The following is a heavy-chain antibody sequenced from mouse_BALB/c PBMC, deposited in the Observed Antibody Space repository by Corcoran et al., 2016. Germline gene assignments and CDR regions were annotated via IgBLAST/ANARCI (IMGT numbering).Heavy chain of an antibody. D-gene: IGHD2-14*01. J-gene: IGHJ3*01. Sequence: QIQLVQSGPELKKPGETVKISCKASGYTFTNYGMNWVKQAPGKGLKWMGWINTNTGEPTYAEEFKGRFAFSLETSASTDYLQINNLKNEDTATYFCATYYRYDGFAYWGQVTLVTVSA. CDR2: INTNTGEP. CDR1: GYTFTNYG. CDR3: ATYYRYDGFAY. V-gene: IGHV9-3*02.